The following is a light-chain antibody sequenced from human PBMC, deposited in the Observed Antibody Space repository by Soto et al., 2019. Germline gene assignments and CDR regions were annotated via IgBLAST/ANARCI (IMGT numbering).Light chain of an antibody. CDR2: AAS. CDR3: QKYNSAPPWT. J-gene: IGKJ1*01. V-gene: IGKV1-27*01. Sequence: DIQMTQSPSSLSASVGDRVTITCRASQGISNYLAWYQQKPGKVPKLLIYAASTLQSGVPSRFSGSRSGTDFTITISSLQPEDVATYYCQKYNSAPPWTFGQGTKVEIK. CDR1: QGISNY.